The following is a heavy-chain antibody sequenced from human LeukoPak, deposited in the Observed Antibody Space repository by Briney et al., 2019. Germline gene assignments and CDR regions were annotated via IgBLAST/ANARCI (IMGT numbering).Heavy chain of an antibody. CDR3: ASRGTAMVFDY. V-gene: IGHV4-34*01. Sequence: SEALSLTCAVYGGSFSGYYWSWIRQPPGKGLEWIGEINHSGSTNYNPSLKSRVTISVDTSKNQFSLKLSSVTAADTAVYYCASRGTAMVFDYWGQGTLVTVSS. CDR1: GGSFSGYY. J-gene: IGHJ4*02. D-gene: IGHD5-18*01. CDR2: INHSGST.